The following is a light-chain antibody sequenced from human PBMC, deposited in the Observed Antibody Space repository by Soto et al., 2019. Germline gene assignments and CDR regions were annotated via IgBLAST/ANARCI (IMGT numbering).Light chain of an antibody. Sequence: QSALTQPASVSGSPGQSITISCTGTSSDVGGYDLVSWYQQHPGRAPNLMIYDVSRRPSGVSNRFSGSKSGNTASLTISGLQAEDEADYYCCSYGGSTTTTYVFGTGTKHRP. V-gene: IGLV2-23*02. CDR1: SSDVGGYDL. CDR3: CSYGGSTTTTYV. J-gene: IGLJ1*01. CDR2: DVS.